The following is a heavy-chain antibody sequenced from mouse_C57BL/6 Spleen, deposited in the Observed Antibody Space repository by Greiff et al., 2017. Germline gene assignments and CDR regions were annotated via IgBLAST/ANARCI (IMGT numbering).Heavy chain of an antibody. V-gene: IGHV5-4*01. CDR2: ISDGGSYT. CDR1: GFTFSSYA. J-gene: IGHJ4*01. CDR3: ARDPKDYAMDD. Sequence: EVKLVESGGGLVKPGGSLKLSCAASGFTFSSYAMSWVRQTPEKRLEWVATISDGGSYTYYPDNVKGRFTISRDNAKNNLYLQMSHLKSEDTAMYYCARDPKDYAMDDWGQGTSVTGSS.